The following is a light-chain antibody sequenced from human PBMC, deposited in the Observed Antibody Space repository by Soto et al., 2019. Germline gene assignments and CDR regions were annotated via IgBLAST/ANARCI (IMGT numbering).Light chain of an antibody. CDR2: EVS. CDR3: CSYAGSITYV. Sequence: QSVLTQPASVSGSPGQSITISCTGTSSDVGSDNLVSWYQQHPGKAPKCIIYEVSQRPAGVSYRFSGYKSGNTAYLTISGLQAEDEADYYCCSYAGSITYVFGTGTKVTVL. V-gene: IGLV2-23*02. CDR1: SSDVGSDNL. J-gene: IGLJ1*01.